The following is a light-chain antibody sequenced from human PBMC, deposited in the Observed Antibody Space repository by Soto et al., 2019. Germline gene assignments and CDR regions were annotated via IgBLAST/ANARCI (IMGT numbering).Light chain of an antibody. J-gene: IGKJ1*01. CDR3: QQYNSYSRT. CDR2: DAS. Sequence: IQMTQSPSSLSASVGDRVTLSCRASQGIGNDLGWYQQKPGKPPKVLIYDASSLESGVPSRFSGSGSGTEFTLTISSLQPDDFATYYCQQYNSYSRTFGQGTKVDIK. V-gene: IGKV1-17*01. CDR1: QGIGND.